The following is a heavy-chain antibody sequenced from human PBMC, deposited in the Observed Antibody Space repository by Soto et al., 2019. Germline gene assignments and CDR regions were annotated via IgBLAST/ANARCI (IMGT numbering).Heavy chain of an antibody. CDR2: INHSGST. CDR3: ARGRGDGYNQRWYFDL. CDR1: GGSFSGYY. Sequence: QVHLQQWGAGLLKPSETLSLTCAVYGGSFSGYYWSWIRQPPGKGLEWIGEINHSGSTNYNPSLKRRISIPVGTSNKQLALKLSSVTAADTAVYYCARGRGDGYNQRWYFDLWGRGTLVTVSS. V-gene: IGHV4-34*01. D-gene: IGHD3-10*01. J-gene: IGHJ2*01.